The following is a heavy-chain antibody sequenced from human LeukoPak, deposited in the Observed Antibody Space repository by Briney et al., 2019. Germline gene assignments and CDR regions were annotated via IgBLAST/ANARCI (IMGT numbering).Heavy chain of an antibody. Sequence: SETLSLTCTVSGGSISSSSYYWGWIRQPPGKGLEWIGSIYYSGSTCYNPSLKSRVTISVDTSKNQFSLKLSSVTAADTAVYYCASPYCSGGSCYSMNYWGQGTLVTVSS. J-gene: IGHJ4*02. D-gene: IGHD2-15*01. CDR3: ASPYCSGGSCYSMNY. V-gene: IGHV4-39*01. CDR1: GGSISSSSYY. CDR2: IYYSGST.